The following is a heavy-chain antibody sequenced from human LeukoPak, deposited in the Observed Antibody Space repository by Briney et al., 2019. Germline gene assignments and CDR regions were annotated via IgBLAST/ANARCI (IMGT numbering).Heavy chain of an antibody. CDR3: ARVSRITIFGVVDHYYYYMDV. CDR1: GFTFDDYA. D-gene: IGHD3-3*01. V-gene: IGHV3-9*01. CDR2: ISWNSGSI. Sequence: GGSLRLSCAASGFTFDDYAMHWVRQAPGKGLEWVSGISWNSGSIGYADSVKGRFTISRDNAKNSLYLQMNSLRAEDTAVYYCARVSRITIFGVVDHYYYYMDVWGKGTTVTVSS. J-gene: IGHJ6*03.